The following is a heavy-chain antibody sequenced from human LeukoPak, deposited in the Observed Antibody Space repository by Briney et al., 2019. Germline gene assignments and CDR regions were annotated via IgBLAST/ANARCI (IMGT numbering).Heavy chain of an antibody. CDR1: GGSISSSSYY. CDR2: IYYSGST. J-gene: IGHJ4*02. V-gene: IGHV4-39*07. CDR3: AREGGPYRPLDY. Sequence: SETLSLTCTVSGGSISSSSYYWGWIRQPPGKGLEWIGRIYYSGSTYYNSSLQSRITISIDTSKTQFSLRLSSVTAADTAVYYCAREGGPYRPLDYSGQGTLVTVSS.